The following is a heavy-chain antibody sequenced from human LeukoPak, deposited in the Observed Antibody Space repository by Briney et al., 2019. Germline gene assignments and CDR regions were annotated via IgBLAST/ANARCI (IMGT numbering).Heavy chain of an antibody. V-gene: IGHV1-18*01. CDR1: GYTFTSYG. Sequence: GASVKVSCKASGYTFTSYGISWVRQAPGQGLEWMGWISAYNGNTNYAQKLQGRVTMTTDTSTSTAYMELRSLRSDDTAVYYRATASEHIVVVTATPGAFDIWGQGTMVTVSS. CDR2: ISAYNGNT. J-gene: IGHJ3*02. CDR3: ATASEHIVVVTATPGAFDI. D-gene: IGHD2-21*02.